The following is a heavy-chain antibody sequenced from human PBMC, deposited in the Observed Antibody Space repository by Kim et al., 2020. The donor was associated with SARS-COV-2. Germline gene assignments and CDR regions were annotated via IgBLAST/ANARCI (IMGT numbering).Heavy chain of an antibody. CDR1: GFTFSSYA. D-gene: IGHD6-25*01. J-gene: IGHJ4*02. CDR2: IDGAGSST. V-gene: IGHV3-23*01. CDR3: VSDEGYSSALGDN. Sequence: GGSLRLSCAASGFTFSSYAMIWVRQAPGKGLEWVSAIDGAGSSTYYADSVKGRFTISRDNSKNMLCLQMNSLRAEDTAVYYCVSDEGYSSALGDNWGQGTLVTVSS.